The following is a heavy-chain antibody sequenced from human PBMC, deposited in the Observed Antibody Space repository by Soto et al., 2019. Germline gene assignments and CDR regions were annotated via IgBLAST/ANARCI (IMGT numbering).Heavy chain of an antibody. CDR3: ARDSELTGRSYWYFDL. V-gene: IGHV4-61*01. Sequence: QVQLQESGPGLVKPSETLSLTCTVSGGSVSSGSYYWSWIRQPPGKGLEWIGYIYYSGSTNYNPSLKSRVTMSVDTSKNELSLKLSSVTAADTAVYYCARDSELTGRSYWYFDLWGRGTLVTVSS. CDR1: GGSVSSGSYY. CDR2: IYYSGST. J-gene: IGHJ2*01. D-gene: IGHD7-27*01.